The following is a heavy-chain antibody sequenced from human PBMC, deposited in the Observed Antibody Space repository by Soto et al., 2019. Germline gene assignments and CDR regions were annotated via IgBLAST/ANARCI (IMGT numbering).Heavy chain of an antibody. CDR2: IVVGSGNT. CDR1: GFTFTSSA. V-gene: IGHV1-58*01. J-gene: IGHJ6*02. D-gene: IGHD2-15*01. Sequence: SVKVSCKASGFTFTSSAVQWVRQARGQRLEWIGWIVVGSGNTNYAQKFQERVTITRDMSTSTAYMELSSLRSEDTAVNYCAATTLGACSGGSWYSIWRDRHYHYYVMAFWGQGTTVTVSS. CDR3: AATTLGACSGGSWYSIWRDRHYHYYVMAF.